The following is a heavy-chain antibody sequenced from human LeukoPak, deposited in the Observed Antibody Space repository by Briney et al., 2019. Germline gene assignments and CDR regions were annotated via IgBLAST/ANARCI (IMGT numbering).Heavy chain of an antibody. J-gene: IGHJ6*02. Sequence: SETLSLTCAVSGDSVTSDNWWSWVRQSPGKGLDWIGEIHHSGHTNYNPSLKSRVTMSVDTSKNLFSLKVSSATAADTAVYYCARGRSNYYGMDVWGQGTTVTVSS. CDR3: ARGRSNYYGMDV. CDR1: GDSVTSDNW. D-gene: IGHD1-26*01. CDR2: IHHSGHT. V-gene: IGHV4-4*02.